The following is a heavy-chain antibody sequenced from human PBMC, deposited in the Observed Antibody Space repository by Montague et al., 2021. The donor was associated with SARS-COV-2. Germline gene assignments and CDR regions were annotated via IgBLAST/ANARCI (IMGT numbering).Heavy chain of an antibody. Sequence: TLSLTCTVSGGSISYGGYFWNWIRQHPGKGLEWIGYIDKSGTTQYNPSLKSRVSLSVDTSKNQFSLNLRSVTAADTAIYYCARESGYSSGWRYYYVMDVWGQGTTVTVS. D-gene: IGHD6-19*01. J-gene: IGHJ6*02. V-gene: IGHV4-31*03. CDR3: ARESGYSSGWRYYYVMDV. CDR2: IDKSGTT. CDR1: GGSISYGGYF.